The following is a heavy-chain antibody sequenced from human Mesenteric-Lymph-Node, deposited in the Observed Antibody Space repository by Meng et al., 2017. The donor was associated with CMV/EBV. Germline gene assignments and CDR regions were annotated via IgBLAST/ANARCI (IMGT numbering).Heavy chain of an antibody. D-gene: IGHD3-3*01. V-gene: IGHV3-49*04. CDR3: TRCGLYYDFWSGPYYYYGMDV. CDR1: GFTFGDYA. J-gene: IGHJ6*02. CDR2: IRSKAYGGTT. Sequence: GGSLKISCTASGFTFGDYAMSWVRQAPGKGLEWVGFIRSKAYGGTTEYAASVKGRFTISRDDSKSIAYLQMNSLKTEDTAVYYCTRCGLYYDFWSGPYYYYGMDVWGQGTTVTVSS.